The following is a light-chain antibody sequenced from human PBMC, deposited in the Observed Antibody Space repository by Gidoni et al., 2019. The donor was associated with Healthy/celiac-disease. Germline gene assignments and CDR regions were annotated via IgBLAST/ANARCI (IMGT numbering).Light chain of an antibody. J-gene: IGKJ4*01. CDR1: QDISNY. CDR2: DAS. CDR3: QQYDNVPPLT. Sequence: DIQMTQSPSSLSASVGDRVTITCQASQDISNYLNWYQQKPGKAPKLLIYDASTLERGVPSRFSGSGSGTDFTFTISSLQPEDFATYYCQQYDNVPPLTFGGGTKVEIK. V-gene: IGKV1-33*01.